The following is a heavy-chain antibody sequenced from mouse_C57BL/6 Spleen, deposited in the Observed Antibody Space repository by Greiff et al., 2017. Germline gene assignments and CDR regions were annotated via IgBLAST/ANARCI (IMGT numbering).Heavy chain of an antibody. CDR1: GYTFTSYW. Sequence: QVQLQQPGAELVMPGASVKLSCKASGYTFTSYWMHWVKQRPGQGLEWIGEIDPSDSYPNYNQKFKGKSTLTVDKSSSTAYMPLSSLTSEDSAVYYCARRGYYYGSSLDYWGQGTTLTVSS. J-gene: IGHJ2*01. D-gene: IGHD1-1*01. CDR2: IDPSDSYP. V-gene: IGHV1-69*01. CDR3: ARRGYYYGSSLDY.